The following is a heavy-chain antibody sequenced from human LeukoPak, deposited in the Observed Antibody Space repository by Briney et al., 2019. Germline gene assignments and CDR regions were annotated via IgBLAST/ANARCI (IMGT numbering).Heavy chain of an antibody. V-gene: IGHV4-59*01. D-gene: IGHD6-19*01. J-gene: IGHJ3*02. Sequence: SETLSLTCTVSGGSISSYYWSWIRQPPGEGLEWIGYIYYSGSTNYNPSLKSRVTMSVDTSKNQFSLKLSSVTAADTAVYYCARGQWLPEDAFDIWGQGTLVTVSS. CDR2: IYYSGST. CDR3: ARGQWLPEDAFDI. CDR1: GGSISSYY.